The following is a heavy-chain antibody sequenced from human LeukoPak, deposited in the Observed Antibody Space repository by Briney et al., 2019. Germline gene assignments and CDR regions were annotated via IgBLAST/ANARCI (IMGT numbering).Heavy chain of an antibody. CDR2: IYSGGST. V-gene: IGHV3-53*04. Sequence: GGSLRLSCAASGFTVSSNYMSWVRQAPGKGLEWVSIIYSGGSTYYADSVKGRFTISRHNSKNTLYLQMHSLRAEDTAVYYCARVRWGAFEYWGQGTLVTVSS. J-gene: IGHJ4*02. D-gene: IGHD1-26*01. CDR3: ARVRWGAFEY. CDR1: GFTVSSNY.